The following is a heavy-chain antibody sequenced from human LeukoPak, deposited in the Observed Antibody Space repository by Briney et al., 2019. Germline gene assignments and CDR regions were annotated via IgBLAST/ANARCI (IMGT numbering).Heavy chain of an antibody. CDR3: ARVLLGATTTNYYYSYMDV. J-gene: IGHJ6*03. V-gene: IGHV3-48*04. CDR1: GFTFSIYS. CDR2: ISSRNSTI. D-gene: IGHD1-26*01. Sequence: GGSLRLSCAASGFTFSIYSMNCLRQAPGKARECVAYISSRNSTIYSPDSVKSRLTIFRDNVKNSVYMQMNSLSAEETAVYYCARVLLGATTTNYYYSYMDVWGKGTMVTVSS.